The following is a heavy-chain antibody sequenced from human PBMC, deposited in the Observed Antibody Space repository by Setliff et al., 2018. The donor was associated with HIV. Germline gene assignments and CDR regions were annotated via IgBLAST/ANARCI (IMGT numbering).Heavy chain of an antibody. V-gene: IGHV4-59*10. CDR3: ARGRGSY. J-gene: IGHJ4*02. Sequence: PSETLSLTCAVYGGSFSGYYWSWIRQPAGEGLEWIGHIFTSGSTNYNPSLKGRVSISLDTSKNQFSLKLSSVTAADTAMYYCARGRGSYWGQGTLVTVSS. CDR2: IFTSGST. CDR1: GGSFSGYY. D-gene: IGHD1-26*01.